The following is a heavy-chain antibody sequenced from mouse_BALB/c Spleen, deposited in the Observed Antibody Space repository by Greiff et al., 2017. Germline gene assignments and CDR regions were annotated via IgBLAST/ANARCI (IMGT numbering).Heavy chain of an antibody. D-gene: IGHD1-1*01. CDR1: GFTFSSFG. Sequence: EVMLVESGGGLVQPGGSRKLSCAASGFTFSSFGMHWVRQAPEKGLEWVAYISSGSSTIYYADTVKGRFTISRDNPKNTLFLQMTSLRSEDTAMYYCARTNYYGSSHWYFDVWGAGTTVTVSS. CDR2: ISSGSSTI. J-gene: IGHJ1*01. V-gene: IGHV5-17*02. CDR3: ARTNYYGSSHWYFDV.